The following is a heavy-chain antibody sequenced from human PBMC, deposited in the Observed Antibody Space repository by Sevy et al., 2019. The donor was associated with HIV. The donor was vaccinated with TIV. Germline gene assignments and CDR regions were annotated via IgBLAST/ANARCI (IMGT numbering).Heavy chain of an antibody. V-gene: IGHV3-15*01. J-gene: IGHJ4*02. D-gene: IGHD3-10*01. CDR1: GFTFSNAW. CDR3: SKGTFFDS. Sequence: GGSQRLSCAASGFTFSNAWMNWVRQAPGKGLEWVGRIKTKTDGGTTDYGAPVKGRFTISRDDSKNTLFLQMNSLKTEDTAVYYCSKGTFFDSWGQGTLVTVSS. CDR2: IKTKTDGGTT.